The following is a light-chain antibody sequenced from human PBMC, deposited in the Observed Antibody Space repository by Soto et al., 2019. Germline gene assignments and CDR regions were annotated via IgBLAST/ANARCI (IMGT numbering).Light chain of an antibody. J-gene: IGKJ4*01. CDR3: AQGLATPFT. V-gene: IGKV2-28*01. Sequence: DIVMTQSPLSLSVTPGEPASISCRSSQSLLHSNGYNYLDWYLQKPGQSPQLLIYLGSNRASGVPDRFSGSGSGTDFTLTISRVEAEDVGVYFCAQGLATPFTFGGGTKVDIK. CDR1: QSLLHSNGYNY. CDR2: LGS.